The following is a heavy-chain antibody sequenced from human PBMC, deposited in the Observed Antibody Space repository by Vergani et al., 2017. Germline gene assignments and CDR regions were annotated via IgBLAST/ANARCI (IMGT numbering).Heavy chain of an antibody. Sequence: QVQLQESGPGLVKPSETLSLTCTVSGGSISSYYWSWIRQPPGKGLEWIGYIYYSGSTNYNPSLKSRVTISVDTSKNQLSLQLSSVTAADTAVYYCARDPVGAASWFDPWGQGTLVTVSS. CDR3: ARDPVGAASWFDP. CDR2: IYYSGST. J-gene: IGHJ5*02. V-gene: IGHV4-59*01. CDR1: GGSISSYY. D-gene: IGHD6-25*01.